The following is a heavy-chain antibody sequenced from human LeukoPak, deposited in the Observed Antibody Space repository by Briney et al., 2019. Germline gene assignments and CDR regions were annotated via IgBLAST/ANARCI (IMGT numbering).Heavy chain of an antibody. J-gene: IGHJ4*02. Sequence: PSETLSLTCTVSGGSISSYYWSWIRQPPXXXLEWIGEINHSGSTNYNPSLKSRVTISVDTSKNQFSLKLSSVTAADTAVYYCARGAGAYYDSSGYHNYFDYWGQGTLVTVSS. CDR2: INHSGST. D-gene: IGHD3-22*01. CDR3: ARGAGAYYDSSGYHNYFDY. V-gene: IGHV4-34*01. CDR1: GGSISSYY.